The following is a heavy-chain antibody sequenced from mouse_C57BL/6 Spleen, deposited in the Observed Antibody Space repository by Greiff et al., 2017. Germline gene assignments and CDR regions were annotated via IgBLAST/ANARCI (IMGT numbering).Heavy chain of an antibody. V-gene: IGHV5-17*01. CDR3: ARRRTYYSKSYWYFDV. J-gene: IGHJ1*03. CDR2: ISSGSSTI. Sequence: EVKLEESGGGLVKPGGSLNLSCAASGFTFSDYGMHWVRQAPEKGLEWVAYISSGSSTIYYADTVKGRFTISRDNAKNTLFLQMTRLRSEDTALYYGARRRTYYSKSYWYFDVWGTGTTVTVSS. CDR1: GFTFSDYG. D-gene: IGHD2-5*01.